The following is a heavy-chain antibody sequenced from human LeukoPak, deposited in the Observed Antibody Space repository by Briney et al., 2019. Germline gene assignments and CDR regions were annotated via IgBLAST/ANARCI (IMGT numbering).Heavy chain of an antibody. Sequence: GGSLRLSCAASGFTFSSYSMNWVRQAPGKGLEWVSSTSSSSSYIYYADSVKGRFTISRDNAKNSLYLQMNSLRAEDTAVYYCARIRSYYYDSSGLTHDAFDIWGQGTMVTVSS. CDR2: TSSSSSYI. CDR1: GFTFSSYS. D-gene: IGHD3-22*01. CDR3: ARIRSYYYDSSGLTHDAFDI. V-gene: IGHV3-21*01. J-gene: IGHJ3*02.